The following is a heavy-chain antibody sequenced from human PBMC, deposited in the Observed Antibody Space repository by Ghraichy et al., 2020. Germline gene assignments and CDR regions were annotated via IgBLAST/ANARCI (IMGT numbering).Heavy chain of an antibody. CDR3: ASLYSSGWGDFDY. J-gene: IGHJ4*02. CDR1: GFTFSSYC. D-gene: IGHD6-19*01. Sequence: GGSLRLSCAASGFTFSSYCMHWVRQAPGKGLEWVAFIRYDGSNKYYADSVKGRFTISRDNSKNTLYLQMNRLRAEDTAVYYCASLYSSGWGDFDYWGQGTLVTVSS. V-gene: IGHV3-30*02. CDR2: IRYDGSNK.